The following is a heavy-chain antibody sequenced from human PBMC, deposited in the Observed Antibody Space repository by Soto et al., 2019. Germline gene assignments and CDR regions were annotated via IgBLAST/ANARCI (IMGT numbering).Heavy chain of an antibody. D-gene: IGHD3-22*01. J-gene: IGHJ4*02. CDR2: ISYSGGRT. V-gene: IGHV3-23*01. Sequence: GGSLRLSCAASGFTFSTYSMNWVRQAPGKGLEWVSSISYSGGRTFYADSVTGRFTISRDNSNNMLYLQMNNLRPEDTAVYYCAKDLQNYFESRDHYSPFDYWGLGTLVTVSS. CDR3: AKDLQNYFESRDHYSPFDY. CDR1: GFTFSTYS.